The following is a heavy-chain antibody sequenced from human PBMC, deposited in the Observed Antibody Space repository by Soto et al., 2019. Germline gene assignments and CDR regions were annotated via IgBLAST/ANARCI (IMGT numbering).Heavy chain of an antibody. J-gene: IGHJ4*02. CDR3: ARVITMVRGVSYKGFDY. CDR2: IYHRGST. CDR1: SGSISSSNW. V-gene: IGHV4-4*02. D-gene: IGHD3-10*01. Sequence: QVQLQESGPGLVKPSGTLSLTCAVSSGSISSSNWWSWVRQPPGKGLEWIGEIYHRGSTNYNPSLKSRVTISVDKSKNQFSLKLSSVTAADTAVYYCARVITMVRGVSYKGFDYWGQGTLVTVSS.